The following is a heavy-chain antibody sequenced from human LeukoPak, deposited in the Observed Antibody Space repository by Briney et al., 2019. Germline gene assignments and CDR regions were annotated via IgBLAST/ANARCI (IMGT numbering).Heavy chain of an antibody. CDR2: IYYSGST. J-gene: IGHJ4*02. V-gene: IGHV4-59*08. CDR3: ARQYGSGYFDY. D-gene: IGHD3-22*01. Sequence: SETLSLTCAVYGGSFSGYYWSWIRQPPGKGLEWIGYIYYSGSTNYNPSLKSRVTISVDTSKNQFSLKLSSVTAADTAVYYCARQYGSGYFDYWGQGTLVTVSS. CDR1: GGSFSGYY.